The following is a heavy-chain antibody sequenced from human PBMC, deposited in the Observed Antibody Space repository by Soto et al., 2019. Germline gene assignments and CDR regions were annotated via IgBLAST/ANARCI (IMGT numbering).Heavy chain of an antibody. V-gene: IGHV4-34*01. J-gene: IGHJ5*02. D-gene: IGHD3-10*01. CDR1: GGSFSGYY. Sequence: SETLSLTCAVYGGSFSGYYWSWIRQPPGKGLEWIGEINHSGSTNYNPSLKSRVTISVDTSKNQFSLKLSSVTAADTAVYYCARAGGSGSYYNRRDNGFDPWGQGTLVTAPQ. CDR2: INHSGST. CDR3: ARAGGSGSYYNRRDNGFDP.